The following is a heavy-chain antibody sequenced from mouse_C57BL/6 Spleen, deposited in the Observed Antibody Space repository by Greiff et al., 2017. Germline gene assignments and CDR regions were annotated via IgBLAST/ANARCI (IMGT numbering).Heavy chain of an antibody. CDR3: ARGGYGNYNFDY. J-gene: IGHJ2*01. CDR1: GYAFSSYW. V-gene: IGHV1-80*01. D-gene: IGHD2-1*01. CDR2: IYPGDGDT. Sequence: VQLQQSGAELVKPGASVKISCKASGYAFSSYWMNWVKQRPGKGLEWIGQIYPGDGDTNYNGKFKGKATLTADKSSSTAYMQLSSLTSEDSAVYFCARGGYGNYNFDYWGQGTTLTVSS.